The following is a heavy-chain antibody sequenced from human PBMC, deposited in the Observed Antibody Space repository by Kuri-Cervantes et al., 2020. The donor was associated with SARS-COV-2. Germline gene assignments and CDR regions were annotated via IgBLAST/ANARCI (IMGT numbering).Heavy chain of an antibody. CDR2: ISSNGGGT. CDR3: VKVSRGSPEYY. Sequence: GESLKISCSTSGFTFSNYAMHWVREAPGGGLEYVSAISSNGGGTYYADSVKGRFTISRDSSKNTLFLQMSSLRTEDTSIYYCVKVSRGSPEYYWGQGILVTVSS. CDR1: GFTFSNYA. V-gene: IGHV3-64D*08. J-gene: IGHJ4*02. D-gene: IGHD1-26*01.